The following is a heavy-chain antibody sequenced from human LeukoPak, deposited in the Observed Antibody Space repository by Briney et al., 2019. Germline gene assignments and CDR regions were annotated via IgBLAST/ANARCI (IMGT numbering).Heavy chain of an antibody. CDR3: AKELDSSGYFDY. CDR2: IWYDGSNK. J-gene: IGHJ4*02. Sequence: GGSLRLSCAASGFTFSSYAMHWVRQAPGKGLEWVAFIWYDGSNKDYTDSVKGRFTISRDNAKNTLYLQMNSLRAEDTAVYYCAKELDSSGYFDYWGQGTLVTVSS. V-gene: IGHV3-30*02. CDR1: GFTFSSYA. D-gene: IGHD3-22*01.